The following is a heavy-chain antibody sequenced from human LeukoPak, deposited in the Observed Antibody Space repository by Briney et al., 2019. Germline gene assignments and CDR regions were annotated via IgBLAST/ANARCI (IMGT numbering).Heavy chain of an antibody. CDR2: INPNSGGT. V-gene: IGHV1-2*06. Sequence: GASVQVSCKASGYTFTGYYMHWVRQAPGQGLEWMGRINPNSGGTNYAQKFQGRVTMTRDTSISTAYLELSRLRSDDTAVYYCARAGGYCSGGSCYYYYYGMDVWGQGTTVTVSS. D-gene: IGHD2-15*01. J-gene: IGHJ6*02. CDR3: ARAGGYCSGGSCYYYYYGMDV. CDR1: GYTFTGYY.